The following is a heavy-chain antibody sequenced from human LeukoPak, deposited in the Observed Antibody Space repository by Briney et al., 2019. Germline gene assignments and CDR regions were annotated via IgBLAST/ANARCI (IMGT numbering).Heavy chain of an antibody. CDR3: ARYDLWSGLDYGMDV. J-gene: IGHJ6*02. CDR2: IYSGGST. CDR1: GFTVSSNY. Sequence: GGSLRLSCAASGFTVSSNYMSWVRQAPGKGLEWVSVIYSGGSTYYADSVKGRFTISRDNSKNTLYLQMNSLRAEDTAVYYCARYDLWSGLDYGMDVWGQGTTVTVSS. V-gene: IGHV3-53*01. D-gene: IGHD3-3*01.